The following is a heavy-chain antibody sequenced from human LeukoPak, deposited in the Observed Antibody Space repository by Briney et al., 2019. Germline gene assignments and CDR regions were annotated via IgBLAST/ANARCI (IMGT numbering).Heavy chain of an antibody. CDR1: GFTFDDYA. CDR2: ISWNSGSI. CDR3: AKDPTIFGVVIETN. V-gene: IGHV3-9*01. J-gene: IGHJ4*02. Sequence: GGSLRLSRAASGFTFDDYAMHRVRQAPGKGLEWVSGISWNSGSIGYADSVKGRFTISRDNAKNSLYLQMNSLRAEDTALYYCAKDPTIFGVVIETNWGQGTLVTVSS. D-gene: IGHD3-3*01.